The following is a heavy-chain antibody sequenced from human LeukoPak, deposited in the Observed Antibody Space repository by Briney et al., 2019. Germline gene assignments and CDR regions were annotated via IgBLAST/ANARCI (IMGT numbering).Heavy chain of an antibody. CDR3: VGGYYSNFDY. V-gene: IGHV4-59*08. Sequence: PSETLSLTCTVSGGSIRSDFWSWIRQPPGKGLEWIGYIYYSGSTNYNPSLKSRVTISVDTSKNQFSLKLSSVTAADTAVYYCVGGYYSNFDYWGQGTLVTVSS. J-gene: IGHJ4*02. CDR1: GGSIRSDF. CDR2: IYYSGST. D-gene: IGHD3-22*01.